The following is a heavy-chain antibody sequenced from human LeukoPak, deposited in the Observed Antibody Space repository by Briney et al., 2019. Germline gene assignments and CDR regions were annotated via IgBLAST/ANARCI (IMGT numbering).Heavy chain of an antibody. CDR1: GYSFSDYH. J-gene: IGHJ4*02. CDR2: IKPNSGGT. D-gene: IGHD3-22*01. V-gene: IGHV1-2*02. CDR3: ARGGAAYDGSDYSPYV. Sequence: ASVKVSCKASGYSFSDYHIHWARQAPGQGLEWMGWIKPNSGGTKYARNFQGRVSMTRDTSITTAFMELSRLTSDDTAVYYCARGGAAYDGSDYSPYVWGQGTLVTVSS.